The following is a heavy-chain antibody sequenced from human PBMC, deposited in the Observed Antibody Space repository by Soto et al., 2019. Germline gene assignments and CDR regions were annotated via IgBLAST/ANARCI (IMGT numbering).Heavy chain of an antibody. J-gene: IGHJ4*02. CDR2: VWNDGNTK. CDR3: ARDKGFYDHVWGSYRSAFDY. CDR1: GFTFSSYG. D-gene: IGHD3-16*02. Sequence: GGSLRLSCAASGFTFSSYGMHWVRQAAGKGPEWVAVVWNDGNTKYYADSVKGRFTISRDNSKNTVYLQMNNLRVEDTAVYYCARDKGFYDHVWGSYRSAFDYWGRGTLVTVSS. V-gene: IGHV3-33*01.